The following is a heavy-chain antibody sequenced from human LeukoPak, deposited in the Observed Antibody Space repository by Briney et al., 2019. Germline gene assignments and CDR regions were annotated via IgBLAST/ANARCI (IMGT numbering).Heavy chain of an antibody. V-gene: IGHV4-39*07. CDR3: ARQVPAAKGWFDP. Sequence: SETLTLTCTVSGGSISSSSYYWGWIRQPPGKGLGWIGYIYYSGSTYYNPSLKSRVTISVDTSKNQFSLKLSSVTAADTAVYYCARQVPAAKGWFDPWGQGTLVTVSS. D-gene: IGHD2-2*01. J-gene: IGHJ5*02. CDR2: IYYSGST. CDR1: GGSISSSSYY.